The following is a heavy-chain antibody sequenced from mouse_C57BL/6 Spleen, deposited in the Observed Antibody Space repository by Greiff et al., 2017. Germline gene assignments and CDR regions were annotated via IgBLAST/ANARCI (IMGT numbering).Heavy chain of an antibody. CDR2: IRSKSNNYAT. Sequence: DVMLVESGGGLVQPKGSLKLSCAASGFSFNTYAMNWVRQAPGKGLEWVARIRSKSNNYATYYADSVKDRFTISRDDSESMLYLQMNNLKTEDTAMYYCVSQTAQSYYAMDYWGQGTSVTVSS. J-gene: IGHJ4*01. V-gene: IGHV10-1*01. CDR1: GFSFNTYA. D-gene: IGHD3-2*02. CDR3: VSQTAQSYYAMDY.